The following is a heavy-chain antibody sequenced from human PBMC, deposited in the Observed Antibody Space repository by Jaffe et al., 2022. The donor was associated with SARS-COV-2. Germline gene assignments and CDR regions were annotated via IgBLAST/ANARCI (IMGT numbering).Heavy chain of an antibody. J-gene: IGHJ6*02. Sequence: QVQLQQWGAGLLKPSETLSLTCAVYGGSFSGYYWSWIRQPPGKGLEWIGEINHSGSTNYNPSLKSRVTISVDTSKNQFSLKLSSVTAADTAVYYCARDRIAAAGRVGYYYYGMDVWGQGTTVTVSS. V-gene: IGHV4-34*01. D-gene: IGHD6-13*01. CDR3: ARDRIAAAGRVGYYYYGMDV. CDR1: GGSFSGYY. CDR2: INHSGST.